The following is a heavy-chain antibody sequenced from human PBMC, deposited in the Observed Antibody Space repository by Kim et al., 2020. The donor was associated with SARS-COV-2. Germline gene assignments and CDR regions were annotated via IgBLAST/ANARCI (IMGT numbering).Heavy chain of an antibody. D-gene: IGHD6-6*01. J-gene: IGHJ6*02. CDR2: K. V-gene: IGHV3-30*01. CDR3: ARVDSSSSGMDV. Sequence: KSYADSVTGRFTISRDNSKNTLYLQMNSRRAEDTAVYYCARVDSSSSGMDVWGQGTTVTVSS.